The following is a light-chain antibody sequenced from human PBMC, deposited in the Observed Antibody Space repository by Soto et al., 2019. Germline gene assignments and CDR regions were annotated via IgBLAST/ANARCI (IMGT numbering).Light chain of an antibody. V-gene: IGKV3-15*01. Sequence: EIIVTQSPATLSVSPGERATLSCRASQSGNNNLAWYQQKPGQAPRLLIYGASTRATGIPARFGGSGYGTEFTLTISSLQSEDFEIYYCQQYNNWPLLTFGGGTKVEIK. CDR2: GAS. CDR3: QQYNNWPLLT. CDR1: QSGNNN. J-gene: IGKJ4*01.